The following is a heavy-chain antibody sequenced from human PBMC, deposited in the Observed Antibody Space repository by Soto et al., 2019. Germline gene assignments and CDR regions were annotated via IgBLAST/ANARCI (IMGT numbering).Heavy chain of an antibody. J-gene: IGHJ4*02. CDR3: ARGAVYGSVRPIAGDH. V-gene: IGHV1-3*01. CDR2: INGGNGRR. Sequence: QVQLVQSGAEVKKPGASVSVSCKDSGYTFTTYAIHWVRQAPGPRLEWMGWINGGNGRRKDSENLQGRVTITRTTSANPAYMGLSSLRFEDTAGYYCARGAVYGSVRPIAGDHWGQGTRVIVSS. D-gene: IGHD3-10*01. CDR1: GYTFTTYA.